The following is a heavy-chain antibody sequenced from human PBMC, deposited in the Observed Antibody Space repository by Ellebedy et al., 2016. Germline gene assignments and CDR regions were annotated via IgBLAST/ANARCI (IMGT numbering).Heavy chain of an antibody. V-gene: IGHV4-34*01. CDR3: ATKIAVAGGIEH. CDR1: GESFRGYY. Sequence: SQTLSLTCAVYGESFRGYYWSWIRQPPGKGLEWIGSISYSGSTDYAPSLKSRVNISVDPSRNQFSLRLSSVTAADTSVYFCATKIAVAGGIEHWGQGTLVTVAS. CDR2: ISYSGST. J-gene: IGHJ5*02. D-gene: IGHD6-19*01.